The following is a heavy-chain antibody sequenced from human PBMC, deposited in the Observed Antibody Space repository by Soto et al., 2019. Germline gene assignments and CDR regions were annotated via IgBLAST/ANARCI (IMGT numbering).Heavy chain of an antibody. Sequence: GGSLRLSCAASGFTFSSYGMHWVRQAPGKGLEWVAVISYDGSNKYYADSVKGRFTISRDNSKNTLYLQMNSLRAEDTAVYYCAKDRDGYNYNWFDPWGQGTLVTVSS. CDR1: GFTFSSYG. J-gene: IGHJ5*02. CDR2: ISYDGSNK. V-gene: IGHV3-30*18. D-gene: IGHD5-12*01. CDR3: AKDRDGYNYNWFDP.